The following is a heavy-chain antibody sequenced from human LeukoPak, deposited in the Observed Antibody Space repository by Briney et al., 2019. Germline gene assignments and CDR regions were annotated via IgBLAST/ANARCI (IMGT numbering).Heavy chain of an antibody. CDR1: GGSFSGYY. V-gene: IGHV4-34*01. CDR3: ASLRTRGYSGYDRKYFGY. Sequence: PSETLSLTCAVYGGSFSGYYWSWIRQPPGKGLEWIGEINHSGSTNYNPSLKSRVTISVDTSKNQFSLKLSSVTAADTAVYYCASLRTRGYSGYDRKYFGYWGQGTLVTVSS. J-gene: IGHJ4*02. CDR2: INHSGST. D-gene: IGHD5-12*01.